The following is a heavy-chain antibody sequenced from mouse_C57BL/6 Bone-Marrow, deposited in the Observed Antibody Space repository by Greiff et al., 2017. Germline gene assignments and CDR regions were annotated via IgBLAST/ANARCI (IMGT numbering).Heavy chain of an antibody. CDR3: TTGMTTVVDY. J-gene: IGHJ2*01. V-gene: IGHV14-4*01. D-gene: IGHD1-1*01. CDR2: IDPENGDT. Sequence: EVMLVESGAELVRPGASVKLSCTASGFNIKDDYMHWVKQRPEQGLEWIGWIDPENGDTEYASKFQGKATITADTSSNTAYLQLSSLTSEDTAVYYCTTGMTTVVDYWGQGTTLTVSS. CDR1: GFNIKDDY.